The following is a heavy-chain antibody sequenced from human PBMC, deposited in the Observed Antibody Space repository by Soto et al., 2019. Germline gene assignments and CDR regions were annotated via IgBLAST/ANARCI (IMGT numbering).Heavy chain of an antibody. J-gene: IGHJ6*02. Sequence: ASVKVSCKASGYTFTSYGISWVRQAPGQGLEWMGWISAYNGNTNYAQKLQGRVTMTTDTSTSTAYMELRSLRSDDTAVYYCARDQLLWFGELLLPGSYGMDVWGQGTKVTVSS. CDR3: ARDQLLWFGELLLPGSYGMDV. V-gene: IGHV1-18*01. D-gene: IGHD3-10*01. CDR1: GYTFTSYG. CDR2: ISAYNGNT.